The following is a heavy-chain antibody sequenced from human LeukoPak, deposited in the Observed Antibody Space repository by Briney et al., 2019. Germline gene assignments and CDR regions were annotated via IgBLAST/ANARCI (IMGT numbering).Heavy chain of an antibody. CDR3: ARAASYSSSSE. CDR2: IGSSSSTI. V-gene: IGHV3-48*01. J-gene: IGHJ4*02. CDR1: GFTFSSYS. D-gene: IGHD6-6*01. Sequence: GRSLRLSCAASGFTFSSYSMNWVRQAPGKGLEWVSYIGSSSSTIYYADSVKGRFTISRDNAKNSLYLQMNSLRAEDTAVYYCARAASYSSSSEWGQGTLVTVSS.